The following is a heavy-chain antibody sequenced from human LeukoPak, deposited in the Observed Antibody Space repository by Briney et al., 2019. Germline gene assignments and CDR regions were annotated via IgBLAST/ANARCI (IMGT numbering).Heavy chain of an antibody. J-gene: IGHJ4*02. CDR2: IYYSRAT. CDR3: AGLGDGRTFDS. D-gene: IGHD2-21*01. V-gene: IGHV4-39*07. CDR1: GGSITRSNYY. Sequence: SETLSLTCTVSGGSITRSNYYWGWIRQPPGKGLEWIGSIYYSRATFYNPSLKSRVTISVDTSKNQFSLKLSSVTAADTAVYYCAGLGDGRTFDSWGQGTLVTVSS.